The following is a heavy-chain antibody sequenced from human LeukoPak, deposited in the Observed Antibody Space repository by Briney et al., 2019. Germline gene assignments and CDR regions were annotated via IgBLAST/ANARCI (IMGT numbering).Heavy chain of an antibody. CDR3: ARGLYYYGSGRD. CDR2: INPNSGGT. CDR1: GYTFTAYY. V-gene: IGHV1-2*02. D-gene: IGHD3-10*01. Sequence: ASVTVSCKASGYTFTAYYMHWVRQAPGQGPEWLGWINPNSGGTNYAQKFQGRVTVTRDTSITTGYMELSRLTSDDTAVYYCARGLYYYGSGRDWGQGTLVTVSS. J-gene: IGHJ4*02.